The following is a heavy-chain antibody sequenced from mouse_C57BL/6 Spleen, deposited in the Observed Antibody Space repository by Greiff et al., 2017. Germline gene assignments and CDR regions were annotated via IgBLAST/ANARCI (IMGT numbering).Heavy chain of an antibody. CDR1: GYTFTDYN. J-gene: IGHJ1*03. Sequence: EVKLMESGPELVKPGASVKIPCKASGYTFTDYNMDWVKQSHGKSLEWIGDINPNNGGTIYNQKFKGKATLTVDKSSSTAYMELRSLTSEDTAVYYCARNYGSSYSYWYFDVWGTGTTVTVSS. V-gene: IGHV1-18*01. CDR3: ARNYGSSYSYWYFDV. CDR2: INPNNGGT. D-gene: IGHD1-1*01.